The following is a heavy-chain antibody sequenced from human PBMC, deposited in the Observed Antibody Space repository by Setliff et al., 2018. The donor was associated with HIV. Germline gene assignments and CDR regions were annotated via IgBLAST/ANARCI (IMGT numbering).Heavy chain of an antibody. CDR2: INHSGST. Sequence: SQTRSLPCAVYGGSLSDYYCSWIRPPPGKGLEWLGEINHSGSTPYTPSLKSRVTISVDTSKNQFSLKLSPVTAADTAVYYCARATVTGDFYYYGLDVWGQGTTVTVTS. V-gene: IGHV4-34*01. CDR1: GGSLSDYY. D-gene: IGHD4-17*01. J-gene: IGHJ6*02. CDR3: ARATVTGDFYYYGLDV.